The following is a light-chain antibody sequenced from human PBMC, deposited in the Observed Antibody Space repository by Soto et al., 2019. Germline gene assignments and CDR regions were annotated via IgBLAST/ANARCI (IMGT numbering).Light chain of an antibody. Sequence: DIQMTQSPSSLSASVGDRVTITCRASQSITTYLNWYQQKPGKAPNLLIYAASSLQRGVPSRFSGSGSGTDFTLTIRSLQPEDFATYYCQQSYITPLTFGQGTKVDIK. V-gene: IGKV1-39*01. CDR2: AAS. CDR3: QQSYITPLT. J-gene: IGKJ1*01. CDR1: QSITTY.